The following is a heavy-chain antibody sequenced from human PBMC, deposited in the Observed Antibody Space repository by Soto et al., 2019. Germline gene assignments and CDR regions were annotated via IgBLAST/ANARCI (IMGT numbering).Heavy chain of an antibody. Sequence: QVQLQQWGAGLLKPSETLSLTCGVHVGSFSGYFWSWIRQPPGKGLEWIGEINHVASTNYSPSLKSRVTMSVDPSRKQSSLTLSYVTAADTAVYFCATGPDCSSGSCQGYFEHWGQGSLVTVSS. J-gene: IGHJ1*01. CDR3: ATGPDCSSGSCQGYFEH. V-gene: IGHV4-34*01. D-gene: IGHD2-15*01. CDR1: VGSFSGYF. CDR2: INHVAST.